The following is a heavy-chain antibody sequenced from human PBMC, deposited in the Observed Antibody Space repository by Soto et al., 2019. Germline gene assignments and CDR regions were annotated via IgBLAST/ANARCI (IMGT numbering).Heavy chain of an antibody. CDR1: GYSFTSYW. D-gene: IGHD6-19*01. CDR2: IYPGDSDT. CDR3: ARTVAYIAVAGPPQNYYYGMDV. V-gene: IGHV5-51*01. Sequence: GESLKISCKGSGYSFTSYWIGWVRQMPGKGLEWMGIIYPGDSDTRYSPSFQGQVTISADKSISTAYLQWSSLKASDTAMYYCARTVAYIAVAGPPQNYYYGMDVWGQGTTVTVSS. J-gene: IGHJ6*02.